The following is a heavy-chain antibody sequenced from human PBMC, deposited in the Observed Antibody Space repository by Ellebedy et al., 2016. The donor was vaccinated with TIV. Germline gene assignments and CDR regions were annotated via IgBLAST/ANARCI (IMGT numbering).Heavy chain of an antibody. J-gene: IGHJ4*02. CDR1: GFTFSSYW. Sequence: GESLKISXAASGFTFSSYWMSWVRQAPGKGLEWVASIKQDGSDKYYVDSVKGRFTISRDNAKSSLYLQMNSLRVEDTALYYCVAGAGWLPDFWGQGTLVAVSS. D-gene: IGHD5-12*01. CDR2: IKQDGSDK. CDR3: VAGAGWLPDF. V-gene: IGHV3-7*01.